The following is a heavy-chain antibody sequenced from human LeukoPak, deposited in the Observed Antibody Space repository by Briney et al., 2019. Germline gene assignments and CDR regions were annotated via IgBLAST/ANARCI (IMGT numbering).Heavy chain of an antibody. Sequence: SETLSLTCAVYGGSFSGYYWSWIRQPPGKGLEWIGEINHSGSTNYNPSLKSRVTISVDTSKNQFSLKLSSVTAADTAVYYCAGGLRRYYDSWYYLDYWGQGTLVTVSS. V-gene: IGHV4-34*01. D-gene: IGHD3-22*01. CDR3: AGGLRRYYDSWYYLDY. CDR1: GGSFSGYY. J-gene: IGHJ4*02. CDR2: INHSGST.